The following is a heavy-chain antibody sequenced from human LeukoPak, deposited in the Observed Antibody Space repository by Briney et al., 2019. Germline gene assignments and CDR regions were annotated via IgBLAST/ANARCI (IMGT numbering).Heavy chain of an antibody. CDR3: ARDNFPNYDILTGYYRYYFDY. J-gene: IGHJ4*02. Sequence: ASVKVSCKASGYTFTGYYMHWVRQAPGQGLELMGWINPNSVGTNYAQKFQGRVTMTRDTSISTAYMELSRLRSDDTAVYYCARDNFPNYDILTGYYRYYFDYWGQGTLVTVSS. V-gene: IGHV1-2*02. CDR1: GYTFTGYY. CDR2: INPNSVGT. D-gene: IGHD3-9*01.